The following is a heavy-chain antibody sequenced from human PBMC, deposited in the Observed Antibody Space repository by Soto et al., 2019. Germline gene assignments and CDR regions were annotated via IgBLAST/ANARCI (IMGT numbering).Heavy chain of an antibody. D-gene: IGHD1-26*01. CDR3: ARVGWYSGSYHYYYGMDV. J-gene: IGHJ6*02. Sequence: ASVNVSCKASGYTFTSYGISWVRQAPGQGLEWMGWISAYNGNTNYAQKLQGRVTMTTDTSTSTAYMELRSLRSDDTAVYYCARVGWYSGSYHYYYGMDVWGQGTTVTVSS. CDR1: GYTFTSYG. CDR2: ISAYNGNT. V-gene: IGHV1-18*01.